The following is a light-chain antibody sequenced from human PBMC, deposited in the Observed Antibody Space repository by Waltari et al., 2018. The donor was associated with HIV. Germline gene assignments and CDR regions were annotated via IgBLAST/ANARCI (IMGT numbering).Light chain of an antibody. CDR3: CSYAGSYSWV. Sequence: QSALTQPRSVSVSPGQSVTISCTGTSSDVGGYNLFSWYQQHPGKAPKLIIYDVTKRPSGVPDRFSGSKSDNTASLTISGLQAEDETDYYCCSYAGSYSWVFGGGTKLTVL. CDR2: DVT. V-gene: IGLV2-11*01. J-gene: IGLJ3*02. CDR1: SSDVGGYNL.